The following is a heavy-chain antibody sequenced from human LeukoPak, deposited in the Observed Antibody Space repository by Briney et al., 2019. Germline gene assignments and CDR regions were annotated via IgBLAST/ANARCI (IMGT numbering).Heavy chain of an antibody. CDR2: ISPYNGNT. J-gene: IGHJ4*02. D-gene: IGHD1-26*01. CDR3: ARDLVDGVGAPGAY. V-gene: IGHV1-18*01. Sequence: ASVKVSCKTSGYTFTSYGISWVRQAPGQGLEWMGWISPYNGNTNYAQKFQGRVTMTTDTSTSTAYMELRSLRSDDTAVFYCARDLVDGVGAPGAYWGQGALVTVSS. CDR1: GYTFTSYG.